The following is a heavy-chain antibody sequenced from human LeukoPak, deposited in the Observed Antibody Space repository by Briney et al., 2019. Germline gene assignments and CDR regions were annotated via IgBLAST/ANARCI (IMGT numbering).Heavy chain of an antibody. Sequence: GGSLRLSCAASGFTFSYCDMNWVRQAPGKGLEWISYISSSGNTIYYTDSVKGRFTISRDNDQNSLYLQMNGLRAEDTAVYYCARYTSSWNYYFDYWGQGTLVTVSS. CDR2: ISSSGNTI. J-gene: IGHJ4*02. CDR1: GFTFSYCD. D-gene: IGHD6-13*01. CDR3: ARYTSSWNYYFDY. V-gene: IGHV3-48*03.